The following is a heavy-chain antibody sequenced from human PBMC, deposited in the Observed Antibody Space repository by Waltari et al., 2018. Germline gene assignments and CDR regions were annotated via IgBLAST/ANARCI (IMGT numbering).Heavy chain of an antibody. D-gene: IGHD5-12*01. CDR1: GGPFSSYA. J-gene: IGHJ5*02. V-gene: IGHV1-69*12. CDR3: ARSGYDDALWFDP. Sequence: QVQLVQSGAEVKKPGSSVKVSCTASGGPFSSYAISWVRQARGQGLEWMGGIIPIFGTANYAQKFQGRVTITADESTSTAYMELSSLRSEDTAVYYCARSGYDDALWFDPWGQGTLVTVSS. CDR2: IIPIFGTA.